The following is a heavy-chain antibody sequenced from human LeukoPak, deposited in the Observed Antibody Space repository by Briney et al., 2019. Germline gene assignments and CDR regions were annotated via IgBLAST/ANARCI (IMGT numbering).Heavy chain of an antibody. V-gene: IGHV4-39*07. J-gene: IGHJ4*02. D-gene: IGHD6-19*01. CDR3: ARAGYSSGWYGRGQWYYFDY. CDR2: IYYSGST. CDR1: GGSISSSSYY. Sequence: SETLSLTCTVSGGSISSSSYYWGWIRQPPGKGLGWIGSIYYSGSTYYNPSLKSRVTISVDTSKNQFSLKLSSVTAADTAVYYCARAGYSSGWYGRGQWYYFDYWGQGTLVTVSS.